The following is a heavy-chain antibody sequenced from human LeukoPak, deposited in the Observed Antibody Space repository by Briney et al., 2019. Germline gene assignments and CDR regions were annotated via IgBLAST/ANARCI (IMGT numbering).Heavy chain of an antibody. CDR1: GFTFSSYG. J-gene: IGHJ4*02. CDR2: IRYDGSNK. D-gene: IGHD1-1*01. CDR3: ARGVQLERPPDY. V-gene: IGHV3-30*02. Sequence: GGSLRLSCAASGFTFSSYGMHWVRQAPGKGLEWVAFIRYDGSNKYYADSVKGRSTISRDNAKSSVHLQMNSLRVEDTAVYYCARGVQLERPPDYWGQGSLVTVSS.